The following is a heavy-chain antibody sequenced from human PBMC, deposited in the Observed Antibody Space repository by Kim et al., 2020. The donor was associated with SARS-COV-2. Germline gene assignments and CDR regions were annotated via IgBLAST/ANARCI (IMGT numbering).Heavy chain of an antibody. Sequence: SETLSLTCTVSGGSISSTSYYWGWIRQPPGKGLEWIGSIYYSGSTYYNPSLKSRVTISVDTSKNQFSLKLSSVTAADTAVYYCARHRRIVGATFSYFDYWGQGTLVTVSS. CDR3: ARHRRIVGATFSYFDY. D-gene: IGHD1-26*01. CDR2: IYYSGST. J-gene: IGHJ4*02. CDR1: GGSISSTSYY. V-gene: IGHV4-39*01.